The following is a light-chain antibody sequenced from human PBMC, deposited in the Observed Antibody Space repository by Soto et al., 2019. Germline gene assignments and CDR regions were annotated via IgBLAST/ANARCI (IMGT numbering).Light chain of an antibody. CDR1: QSISTH. V-gene: IGKV1-39*01. CDR3: QQSYITPAG. CDR2: AAS. J-gene: IGKJ4*01. Sequence: DIQMTQSPSSLSASVGDRVTITCQASQSISTHLNWYQQKPGKAPNLLIYAASSLQSGVPSRFSGSGSGTDFTLTISSLQPEDFATYFCQQSYITPAGFGGGTKVDI.